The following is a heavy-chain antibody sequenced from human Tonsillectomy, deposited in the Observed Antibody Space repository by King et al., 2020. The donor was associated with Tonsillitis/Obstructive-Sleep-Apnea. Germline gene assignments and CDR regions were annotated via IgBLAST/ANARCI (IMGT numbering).Heavy chain of an antibody. CDR2: IWYDGSNK. D-gene: IGHD2-15*01. V-gene: IGHV3-33*01. CDR1: GFTFSSYA. J-gene: IGHJ4*02. Sequence: VQLVESGGGVVQPGRSLRLSCAASGFTFSSYAMHWVRQAPCKGLEWVAAIWYDGSNKYYVYSVKGRFTISRDNSKNTLYLQMSSLRAEDTAVYYCARERDCSGGNCYRGYFDYWGQGTLVTVSS. CDR3: ARERDCSGGNCYRGYFDY.